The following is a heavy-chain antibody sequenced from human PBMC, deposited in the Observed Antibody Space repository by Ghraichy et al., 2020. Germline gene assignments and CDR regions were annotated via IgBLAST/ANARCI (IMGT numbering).Heavy chain of an antibody. CDR3: AASKLYYYDSSGYFGSDY. J-gene: IGHJ4*02. V-gene: IGHV4-59*01. Sequence: SETLSLTCTVSGGSISSYYWSWIRQPPGKGLEWIGYIYYSGSTNYNPSLKSRVTISIDTFKNQFSLKLSSVTAADTAVYYCAASKLYYYDSSGYFGSDYWGQGTLVTVSS. CDR1: GGSISSYY. CDR2: IYYSGST. D-gene: IGHD3-22*01.